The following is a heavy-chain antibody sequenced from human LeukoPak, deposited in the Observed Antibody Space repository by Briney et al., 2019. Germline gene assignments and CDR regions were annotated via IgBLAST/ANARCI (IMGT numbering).Heavy chain of an antibody. CDR1: GFTVSSNY. Sequence: PGGSLRLSCAASGFTVSSNYMSWVRQAPGKGLEWVSVIYSGGSTYYADSVKGRFTISRDNSKNTLYLQMNGLRAEDTAVYYCARAGGYYDSSGYYYPHFDYWGQGTLVTVSS. V-gene: IGHV3-66*02. J-gene: IGHJ4*02. CDR2: IYSGGST. CDR3: ARAGGYYDSSGYYYPHFDY. D-gene: IGHD3-22*01.